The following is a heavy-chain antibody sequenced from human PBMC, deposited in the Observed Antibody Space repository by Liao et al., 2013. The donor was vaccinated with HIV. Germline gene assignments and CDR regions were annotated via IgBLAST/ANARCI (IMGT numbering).Heavy chain of an antibody. CDR2: VFYSGST. CDR1: GDSITSSDYY. J-gene: IGHJ4*02. D-gene: IGHD2-2*02. V-gene: IGHV4-39*07. Sequence: QLQLQESGPGLVKPSETLSLSCTVSGDSITSSDYYWGWIRQPPGKGLEWIGNVFYSGSTYYNPSLKSRVTISVATSKNQFSLKVSSVTAADTAMYYCASTYCSSTSCYMDYWGQGTLVTVSS. CDR3: ASTYCSSTSCYMDY.